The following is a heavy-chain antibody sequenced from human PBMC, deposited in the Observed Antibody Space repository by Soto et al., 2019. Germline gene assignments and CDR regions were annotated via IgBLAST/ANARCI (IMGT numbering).Heavy chain of an antibody. V-gene: IGHV3-7*05. CDR3: ASGIDP. J-gene: IGHJ5*02. Sequence: EAQLVESGGDLVQPGGSLRLSCAASGFMFSDSWMNWVRRAPGKGLEWVVNIKPDGSGTAYVDSVKGRFTISRDNAKKFLYLQMNSLRVDDTAVYYCASGIDPWGQGTLVTVSS. CDR1: GFMFSDSW. CDR2: IKPDGSGT.